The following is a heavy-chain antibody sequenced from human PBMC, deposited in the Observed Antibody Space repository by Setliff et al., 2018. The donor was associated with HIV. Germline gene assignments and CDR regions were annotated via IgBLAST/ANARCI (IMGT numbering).Heavy chain of an antibody. Sequence: RASVKVSCKASGYTFTGDYINWVRQAPGQGLEWMGWINPNSGGTNYAQKFQGRVTMTRDTSISTAYMELSRLRSDDAVVYYCARDRYHYGSSGYVRYFDYWGQGTLVTVSS. CDR2: INPNSGGT. CDR3: ARDRYHYGSSGYVRYFDY. D-gene: IGHD3-22*01. J-gene: IGHJ4*02. CDR1: GYTFTGDY. V-gene: IGHV1-2*02.